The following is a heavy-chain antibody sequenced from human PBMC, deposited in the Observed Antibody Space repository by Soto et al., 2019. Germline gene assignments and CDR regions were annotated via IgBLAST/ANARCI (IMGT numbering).Heavy chain of an antibody. J-gene: IGHJ4*02. CDR2: INSAGSST. D-gene: IGHD3-22*01. CDR1: GFTCSSYG. Sequence: EVQLVESGGGLVQPGGALRLSGAASGFTCSSYGMHWVRQAPGKGLVWVSGINSAGSSTCYADSVKGRFTISRDNAKNTLYLQMNSLRAEDTAVYYCARGVRVDDSSGYYSDYWGQGTLVTVSS. V-gene: IGHV3-74*01. CDR3: ARGVRVDDSSGYYSDY.